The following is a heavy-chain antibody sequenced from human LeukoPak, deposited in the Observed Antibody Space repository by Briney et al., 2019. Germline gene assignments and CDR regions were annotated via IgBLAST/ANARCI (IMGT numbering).Heavy chain of an antibody. CDR1: GFTFSSYA. D-gene: IGHD3-22*01. J-gene: IGHJ4*02. CDR2: ISGSGGST. CDR3: AKDRDAYYDSSGYFDY. Sequence: AGGSLRLSCAASGFTFSSYAMSWVRQAPGKGLEWVSAISGSGGSTYYADSVKGRFTISRDNSKNTLYLQMNSLRAEDTAVYYCAKDRDAYYDSSGYFDYWGQGTLVTVSS. V-gene: IGHV3-23*01.